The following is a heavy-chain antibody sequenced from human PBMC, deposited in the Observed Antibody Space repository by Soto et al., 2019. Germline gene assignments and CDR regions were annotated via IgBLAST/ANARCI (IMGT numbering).Heavy chain of an antibody. CDR2: QYYRSKWYN. CDR3: ASSTRITIFGVVQINWFDP. D-gene: IGHD3-3*01. V-gene: IGHV6-1*01. J-gene: IGHJ5*02. Sequence: LTCAISGDSVSSNSAACNWIRQSPSRGLEWLGRQYYRSKWYNDYAVSVKSRITLNPDTSKNQFSLQLNSVTPEDTAVYYCASSTRITIFGVVQINWFDPWGQGTLVTVSS. CDR1: GDSVSSNSAA.